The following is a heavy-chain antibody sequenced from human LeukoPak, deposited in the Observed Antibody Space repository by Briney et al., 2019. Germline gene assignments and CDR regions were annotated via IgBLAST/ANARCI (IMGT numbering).Heavy chain of an antibody. CDR3: AKDPNGDYIGTFDI. J-gene: IGHJ3*02. D-gene: IGHD4-17*01. CDR1: QFNFNKFG. CDR2: ISGNGGST. V-gene: IGHV3-23*01. Sequence: PGGSLRLSCATSQFNFNKFGMTWVRQAPGKGLEWVSSISGNGGSTQYAASVQGRFAISRDNSKDTLYLQMNSLRAEDTAVYFCAKDPNGDYIGTFDIWGQGTMVTVSS.